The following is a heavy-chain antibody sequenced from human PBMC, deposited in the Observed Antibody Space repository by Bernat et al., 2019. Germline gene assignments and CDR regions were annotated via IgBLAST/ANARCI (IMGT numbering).Heavy chain of an antibody. V-gene: IGHV3-64*01. CDR2: ISSNGGST. Sequence: EVQLVESGGGLVQPGGSLRLSCAASGFTFISYAMHWVRQAPGKGLEYVSAISSNGGSTYYANSVKGRFTISRDNSKNTLYLQMGSLRAEDMAVYYCASFADYGDYDEDAFDIWGQGTMVTVSS. CDR1: GFTFISYA. J-gene: IGHJ3*02. D-gene: IGHD4-17*01. CDR3: ASFADYGDYDEDAFDI.